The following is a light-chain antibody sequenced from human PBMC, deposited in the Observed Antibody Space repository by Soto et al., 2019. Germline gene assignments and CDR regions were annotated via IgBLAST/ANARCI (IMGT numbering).Light chain of an antibody. J-gene: IGKJ4*01. CDR1: QSVTNNY. CDR3: QRYGSSPLT. V-gene: IGKV3-20*01. Sequence: EIVFTQSPDTLSLSPGERATLSCRATQSVTNNYLAWYQQKPGQAPRLLIYTASSRATGIPDRFSGSGSGTDFTLTISRLEPEDVAVYHCQRYGSSPLTFGGGTKVDIK. CDR2: TAS.